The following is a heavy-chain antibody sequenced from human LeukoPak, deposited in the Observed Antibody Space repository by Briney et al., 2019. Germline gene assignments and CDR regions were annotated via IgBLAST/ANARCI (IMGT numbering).Heavy chain of an antibody. Sequence: SETLSLTCSVSGGSITSGSYYWSWIRQPAGKGLEWIGSIYYSGSTYYNPSLKSRVTISVDTSKNQFSLKLSSVTAADTAVYYCARRGYYYYYMDVWGKGTTVTVSS. V-gene: IGHV4-39*07. J-gene: IGHJ6*03. CDR1: GGSITSGSYY. CDR2: IYYSGST. CDR3: ARRGYYYYYMDV.